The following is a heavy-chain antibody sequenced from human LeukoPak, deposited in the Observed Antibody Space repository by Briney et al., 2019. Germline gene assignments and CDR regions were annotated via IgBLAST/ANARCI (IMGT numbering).Heavy chain of an antibody. Sequence: GGSLRLSCAASGFTFSSYGMHWVRQAPGKGLEWVAVIWYDGSNKYYADSVKGRFTISRDNSKNTLYLQMNSLRAGDTAVYYCARDGSNYGMDVWGQGTTVTVSS. J-gene: IGHJ6*02. CDR3: ARDGSNYGMDV. V-gene: IGHV3-33*01. D-gene: IGHD4-11*01. CDR1: GFTFSSYG. CDR2: IWYDGSNK.